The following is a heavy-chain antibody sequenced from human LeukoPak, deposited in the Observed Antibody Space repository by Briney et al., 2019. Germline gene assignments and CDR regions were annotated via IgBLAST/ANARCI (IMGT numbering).Heavy chain of an antibody. D-gene: IGHD3-22*01. J-gene: IGHJ3*02. CDR2: IYPGDSDT. CDR3: ARPTNYYDSSGYYYDSAFDI. Sequence: GESLKIACKGSGYSFTNYWIGWVRQMPGKGLEWMGIIYPGDSDTRYSPSFQGQVTISADKSISTAYLQWSSLKASDTAMYYCARPTNYYDSSGYYYDSAFDIWGQGTMVTVSS. V-gene: IGHV5-51*01. CDR1: GYSFTNYW.